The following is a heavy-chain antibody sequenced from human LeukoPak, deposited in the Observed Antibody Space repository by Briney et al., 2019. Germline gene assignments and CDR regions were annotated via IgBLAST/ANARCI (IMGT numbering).Heavy chain of an antibody. J-gene: IGHJ3*01. Sequence: GGSLRLSCAASGFTSSSYWMSWVRQAPGKGLEWVANIKQDGSEKYYVESVKGRFTISREKAKNSLYLQMNRLRVEDTAVYYCAKDAVAVYAFDLWGQGTMVTVSS. CDR2: IKQDGSEK. CDR3: AKDAVAVYAFDL. D-gene: IGHD6-19*01. V-gene: IGHV3-7*01. CDR1: GFTSSSYW.